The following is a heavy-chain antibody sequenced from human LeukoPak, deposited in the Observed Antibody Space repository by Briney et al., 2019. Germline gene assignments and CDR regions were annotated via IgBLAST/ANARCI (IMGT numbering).Heavy chain of an antibody. D-gene: IGHD2-15*01. CDR2: IYYSGTT. V-gene: IGHV4-39*07. CDR3: ARVAHDLYPYYFDY. CDR1: GASISSSSYY. Sequence: SETLSLTCAVSGASISSSSYYWGWIRQPPGKGLEWIGSIYYSGTTYYNPSLKSRVTISPDTSKNQFSLKLSSVTAADTAVYYCARVAHDLYPYYFDYWGQGTLVTVSS. J-gene: IGHJ4*02.